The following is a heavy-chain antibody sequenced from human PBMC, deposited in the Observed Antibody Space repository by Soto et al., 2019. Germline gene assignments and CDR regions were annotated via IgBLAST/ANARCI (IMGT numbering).Heavy chain of an antibody. Sequence: HPGGSLRLSCAASGFTVSSNYMSWVRQAPGKGLEWVSVILGSGTSTYYADSVKGRFTISRDISKNTLYLQMNSLRAEDTAVYYCAKVRSTGAWYGFDYWGQGTLVTVSS. V-gene: IGHV3-23*01. CDR1: GFTVSSNY. CDR3: AKVRSTGAWYGFDY. CDR2: ILGSGTST. D-gene: IGHD6-19*01. J-gene: IGHJ4*02.